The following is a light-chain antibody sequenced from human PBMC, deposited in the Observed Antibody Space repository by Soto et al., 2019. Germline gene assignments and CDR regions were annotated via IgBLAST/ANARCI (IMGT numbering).Light chain of an antibody. CDR1: SSDVGGYNY. CDR3: SSYAASNNLV. CDR2: EVS. J-gene: IGLJ2*01. Sequence: QSVLTQPPSASGSPGQSVTISCTGTSSDVGGYNYVSWYQQHPGKAPKLMIYEVSKRPSGVPDRFSGSKSGNTASLTVSGLQAEDEADYYCSSYAASNNLVFGGRTKVTVL. V-gene: IGLV2-8*01.